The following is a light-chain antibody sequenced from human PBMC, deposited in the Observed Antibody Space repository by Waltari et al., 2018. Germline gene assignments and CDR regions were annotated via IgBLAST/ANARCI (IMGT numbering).Light chain of an antibody. J-gene: IGLJ2*01. CDR1: NIGSK. V-gene: IGLV3-21*03. Sequence: SYVLTQPPSVSVAPGKTARITCGGTNIGSKVHWYQQKPGQAPVLVVYDDSDRPSGPPERFSGSNSGNTATLTISRVEAGDEADYYCQVWDSSSDHVVFGGGTKLTVL. CDR2: DDS. CDR3: QVWDSSSDHVV.